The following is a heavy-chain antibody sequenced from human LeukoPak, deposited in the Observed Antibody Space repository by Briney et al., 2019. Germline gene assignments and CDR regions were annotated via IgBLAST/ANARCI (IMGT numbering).Heavy chain of an antibody. CDR2: ISGSGGST. J-gene: IGHJ6*03. Sequence: GGSLRLSCAASGFTFSDYYMSWIRQAPGKGLEWVSAISGSGGSTHYADSVKGRFTISRDNSKNTLYLQMNSLRAEDTAVYYCAKGGRGHYYYMDVWGKGTTVTISS. V-gene: IGHV3-23*01. CDR1: GFTFSDYY. CDR3: AKGGRGHYYYMDV.